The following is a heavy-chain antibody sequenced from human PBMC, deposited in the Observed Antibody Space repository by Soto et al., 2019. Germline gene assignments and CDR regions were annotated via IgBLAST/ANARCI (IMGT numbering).Heavy chain of an antibody. CDR3: AKDAVGVVIDDFDY. CDR2: IYPGDSET. D-gene: IGHD3-3*01. Sequence: GESLKISCQTSGYTFSSNWIGWVRQMPGKGLEWMGIIYPGDSETRYSPSFQGQVTISADRSFSTAYLQWTSLQASDTAVYYCAKDAVGVVIDDFDYWGQGTLVTVSS. V-gene: IGHV5-51*01. J-gene: IGHJ4*02. CDR1: GYTFSSNW.